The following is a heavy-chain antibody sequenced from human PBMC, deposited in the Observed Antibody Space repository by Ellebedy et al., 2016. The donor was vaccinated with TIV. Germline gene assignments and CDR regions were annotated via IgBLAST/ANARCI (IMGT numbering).Heavy chain of an antibody. J-gene: IGHJ6*03. V-gene: IGHV1-8*01. Sequence: ASVKVSCXASGYTFTSYDINWVRQATGQGLEWMGWMNPNSGNTGYAQKFQGRVTMTRNTSISTAYMELSSLRSEDTAVYYCARGRSTMVRGAIYYYMDVWGKGTTVTVSS. CDR3: ARGRSTMVRGAIYYYMDV. CDR2: MNPNSGNT. D-gene: IGHD3-10*01. CDR1: GYTFTSYD.